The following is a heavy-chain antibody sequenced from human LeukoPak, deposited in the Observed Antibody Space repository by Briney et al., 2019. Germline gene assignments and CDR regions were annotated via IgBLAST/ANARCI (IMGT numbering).Heavy chain of an antibody. CDR3: ARGGGYSYGYIDY. V-gene: IGHV3-30*02. D-gene: IGHD5-18*01. Sequence: GGSLRLSCAASGFTFSSYGMHWVRQAPGKGLEWVAFIRYDGSNKYYADSVKGRFTISRDNSKSTLYLQMNSLRVEDTAVYYCARGGGYSYGYIDYWGQGTLVTVSS. CDR2: IRYDGSNK. CDR1: GFTFSSYG. J-gene: IGHJ4*02.